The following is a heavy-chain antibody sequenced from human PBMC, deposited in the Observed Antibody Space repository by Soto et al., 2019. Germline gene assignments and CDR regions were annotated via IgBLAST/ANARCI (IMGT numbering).Heavy chain of an antibody. D-gene: IGHD3-22*01. CDR3: ASDYYDSSGYVGIFDY. J-gene: IGHJ4*02. CDR2: IYYSGST. CDR1: GGSISSYY. Sequence: PSETLSLTCTVSGGSISSYYWSWIRQPPGKGLEWIGYIYYSGSTNYNPSLKSRVTISVDTSKNQFSLQLSSVTAADTAVYYCASDYYDSSGYVGIFDYWGQGTLVTVSS. V-gene: IGHV4-59*01.